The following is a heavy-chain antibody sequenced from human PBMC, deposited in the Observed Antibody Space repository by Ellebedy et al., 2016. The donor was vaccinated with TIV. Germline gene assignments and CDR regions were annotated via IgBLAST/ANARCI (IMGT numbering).Heavy chain of an antibody. Sequence: SVKVSXKASGGTFSSYAISWVRQAPGQGLEWMGGIIPIFGTANYAQKFQGRVTITADESTSTAYMELSSLRSEDTAVYYCARGVRLVVGIGFDFDYWGQGTLVTVSS. D-gene: IGHD3-22*01. CDR1: GGTFSSYA. V-gene: IGHV1-69*13. CDR3: ARGVRLVVGIGFDFDY. J-gene: IGHJ4*02. CDR2: IIPIFGTA.